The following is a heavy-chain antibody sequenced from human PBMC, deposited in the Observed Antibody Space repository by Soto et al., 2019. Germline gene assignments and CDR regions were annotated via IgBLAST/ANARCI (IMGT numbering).Heavy chain of an antibody. CDR1: GVTFSRYS. CDR3: AREDRDRETGLVPAAIDGMDV. Sequence: QVQLVQSGAEVKKPGSSVKVSCKASGVTFSRYSITWVRQAPGHGLEWLGRIIPMFGIASYAQKFQGRVTITADECTSTAYMELSSMRSDETAVYYCAREDRDRETGLVPAAIDGMDVWGQGTTVTVSS. V-gene: IGHV1-69*08. J-gene: IGHJ6*02. D-gene: IGHD2-2*01. CDR2: IIPMFGIA.